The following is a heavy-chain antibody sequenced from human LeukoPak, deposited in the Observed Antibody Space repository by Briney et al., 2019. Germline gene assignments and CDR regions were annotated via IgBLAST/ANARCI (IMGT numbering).Heavy chain of an antibody. J-gene: IGHJ5*02. V-gene: IGHV4-39*01. CDR2: AYYGGST. Sequence: NPPETLSLTCTVSGDSISSSTYHWGWIRQPPGKGLQWIGSAYYGGSTYYNPSLKSRVTISVDASKNQCSLKLTSVTAADTAVYYCARHLTAWFDPWGQGTLVTVSS. D-gene: IGHD3-16*01. CDR1: GDSISSSTYH. CDR3: ARHLTAWFDP.